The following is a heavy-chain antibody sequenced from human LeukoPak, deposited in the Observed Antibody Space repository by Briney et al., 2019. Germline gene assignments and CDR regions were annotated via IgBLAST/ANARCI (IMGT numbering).Heavy chain of an antibody. J-gene: IGHJ5*02. D-gene: IGHD3-16*01. CDR2: VYYSGNT. V-gene: IGHV4-59*01. CDR1: GASISTNY. Sequence: SETLSLTCTVSGASISTNYWSWIRQPPEKGLEWIGYVYYSGNTNYNPSLKSRVTISVDTSKNQFSLNLTSVTAADTAVYYGARFTPQGYGWGGYNRFDPWGQGALVTVSS. CDR3: ARFTPQGYGWGGYNRFDP.